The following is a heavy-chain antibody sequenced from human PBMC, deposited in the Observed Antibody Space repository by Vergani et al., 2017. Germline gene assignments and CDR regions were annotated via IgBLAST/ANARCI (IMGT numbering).Heavy chain of an antibody. D-gene: IGHD6-19*01. V-gene: IGHV3-73*01. CDR1: GFTFSGSA. J-gene: IGHJ4*02. CDR3: AKVGSSGWGHFDY. CDR2: IRSKANSYAT. Sequence: EVQLVESGGGLVQPGGSLKLSCAASGFTFSGSAMHWVRQASGKGLEWVGRIRSKANSYATAYAASVKGRFTISRDNSKNTLYLQVNSLRAEDTAIYYCAKVGSSGWGHFDYWGQGTLVTVSS.